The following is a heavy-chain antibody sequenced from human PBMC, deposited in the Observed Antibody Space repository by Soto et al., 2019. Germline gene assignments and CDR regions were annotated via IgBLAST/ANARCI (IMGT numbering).Heavy chain of an antibody. CDR2: ISSSSSYI. Sequence: EVQLVESGGGLVKPGGSLRLSCAASGFTFSSYSMNWVRRAPGKGLEWVSSISSSSSYIYYADSVKGRFTISRDNAKNSLYLQMNSLRAEDTAVYYCATGYDFWSGYPQPADYWGQGTLVTVSS. CDR3: ATGYDFWSGYPQPADY. D-gene: IGHD3-3*01. J-gene: IGHJ4*02. V-gene: IGHV3-21*01. CDR1: GFTFSSYS.